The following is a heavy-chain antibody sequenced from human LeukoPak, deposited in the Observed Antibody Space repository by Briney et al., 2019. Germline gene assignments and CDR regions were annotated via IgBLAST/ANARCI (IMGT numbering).Heavy chain of an antibody. J-gene: IGHJ6*02. Sequence: ASVKVSCKASGYTFTSYGISWVRQAPGQGLEWMGWISAYNGYTNYAQKLQGRVTMTTDTSTSTAYMELRSLRSDDTAVYYCARKREKAGGYDILTGYLPQYYYYGMDVWGQGTTVTVSS. V-gene: IGHV1-18*01. CDR2: ISAYNGYT. CDR1: GYTFTSYG. D-gene: IGHD3-9*01. CDR3: ARKREKAGGYDILTGYLPQYYYYGMDV.